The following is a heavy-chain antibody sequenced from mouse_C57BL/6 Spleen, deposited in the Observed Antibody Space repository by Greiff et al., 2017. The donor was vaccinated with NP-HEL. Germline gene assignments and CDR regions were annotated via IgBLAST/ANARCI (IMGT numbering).Heavy chain of an antibody. V-gene: IGHV1-50*01. CDR3: ARARNFLAMDY. J-gene: IGHJ4*01. Sequence: VQLQQPGAELVKPGASVKLSCKASGYTFTSYWMQWVKQRPGQGLEWIGEIDPSDSYTNYNQKFKGKATLTVDTSSSTAYMQLSSLTSEDSAVYYCARARNFLAMDYGGQGTSVTVSS. CDR2: IDPSDSYT. CDR1: GYTFTSYW.